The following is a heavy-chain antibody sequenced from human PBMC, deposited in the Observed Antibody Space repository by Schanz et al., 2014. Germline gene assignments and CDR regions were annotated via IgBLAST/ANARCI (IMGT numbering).Heavy chain of an antibody. CDR1: GFTFSAYA. D-gene: IGHD3-3*01. CDR3: ARVQGYHDFWSGYYPPDY. Sequence: QVQLVESGGAVVQPGRSLRLSCAASGFTFSAYAMHWVRQAPGKGLEWVSLISSDGSYKHYADSVKGRFTISRDNSKNTLYLQMNSLRAEDTAVYYCARVQGYHDFWSGYYPPDYWGQGTLVTVSS. J-gene: IGHJ4*02. V-gene: IGHV3-30*04. CDR2: ISSDGSYK.